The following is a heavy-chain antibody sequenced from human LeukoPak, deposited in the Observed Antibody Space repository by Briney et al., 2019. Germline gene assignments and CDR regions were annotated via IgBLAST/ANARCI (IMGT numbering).Heavy chain of an antibody. CDR1: GGTFNSYA. D-gene: IGHD5-24*01. Sequence: SVKVSCKASGGTFNSYAISWVRQAPGQGLEWMGGIMPLFGTANYAQEFQGRVTFTTDESASAAYVEVSSLRSEDTAVYYCASGSLGDGYGVGDYYQYMDVWGKGTTVTVSS. CDR2: IMPLFGTA. J-gene: IGHJ6*03. CDR3: ASGSLGDGYGVGDYYQYMDV. V-gene: IGHV1-69*05.